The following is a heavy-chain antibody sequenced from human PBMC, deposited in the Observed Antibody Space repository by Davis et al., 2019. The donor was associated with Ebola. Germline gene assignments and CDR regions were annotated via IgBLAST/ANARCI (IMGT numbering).Heavy chain of an antibody. CDR2: IYWDGNK. CDR1: GFSLSSSGVG. V-gene: IGHV2-5*02. D-gene: IGHD4-17*01. CDR3: ARRYGDYIRWFDP. Sequence: SGPTLVKPPQTLMLTCTFSGFSLSSSGVGVGWIRQPPGKALEWLAHIYWDGNKRYSPSLRSRISVTKDTSKNQVVFTMTDMDPVDTATYYCARRYGDYIRWFDPWGPGILVTVSS. J-gene: IGHJ5*02.